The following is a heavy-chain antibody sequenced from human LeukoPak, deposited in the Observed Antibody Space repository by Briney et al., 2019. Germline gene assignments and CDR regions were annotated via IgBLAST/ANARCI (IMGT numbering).Heavy chain of an antibody. D-gene: IGHD3-22*01. Sequence: GESLKISCKGSGYSFTSYWIGWVRQMPGKGLEGMGIIYPGDSDTRYSPSFQGQFTISADKSISTAYLQWSSLKASDTAMYYCARFEGRVDSSGYYYRWGQGTLVTVSS. V-gene: IGHV5-51*01. J-gene: IGHJ5*02. CDR3: ARFEGRVDSSGYYYR. CDR2: IYPGDSDT. CDR1: GYSFTSYW.